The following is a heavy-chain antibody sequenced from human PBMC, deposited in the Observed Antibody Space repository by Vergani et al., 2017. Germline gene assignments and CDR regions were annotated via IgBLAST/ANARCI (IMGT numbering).Heavy chain of an antibody. Sequence: QVQLVQSGAEVKKPGSSVKVSCKASRGTFSSYAISWVRQAPGQGLEWMGGIIPIFGTANYAQKFQGRVTITADESTSTAYMELSSLRSEDTAVYYCARVGTISMTTRTRYYYMDVWGKGTTVTVSS. D-gene: IGHD3-9*01. J-gene: IGHJ6*03. V-gene: IGHV1-69*01. CDR1: RGTFSSYA. CDR3: ARVGTISMTTRTRYYYMDV. CDR2: IIPIFGTA.